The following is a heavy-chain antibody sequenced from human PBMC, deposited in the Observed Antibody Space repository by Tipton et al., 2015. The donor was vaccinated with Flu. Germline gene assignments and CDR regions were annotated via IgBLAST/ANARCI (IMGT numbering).Heavy chain of an antibody. V-gene: IGHV3-33*01. J-gene: IGHJ6*01. CDR1: GFTFSSYA. Sequence: SLRLSCAASGFTFSSYAMSWVRQAPGKGLEWVAVIWYDGSNIHYADSVKGRFTISRDNSKNTLYLQMNGLRAEDTAVYYCARDEGVVNYYFGMDAWGQGTTVTVSS. D-gene: IGHD3-16*01. CDR3: ARDEGVVNYYFGMDA. CDR2: IWYDGSNI.